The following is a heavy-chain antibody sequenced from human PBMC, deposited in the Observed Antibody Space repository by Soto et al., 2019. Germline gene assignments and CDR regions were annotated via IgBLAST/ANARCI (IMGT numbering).Heavy chain of an antibody. CDR3: ARGGSGSYWGYFQH. CDR1: GGSISSSNW. D-gene: IGHD1-26*01. V-gene: IGHV4-4*02. CDR2: IYHSGST. Sequence: QVQLQESGPGLVKPSGTLSLTCAVSGGSISSSNWWSWVRQPSRKGLEWMGEIYHSGSTNYNPSLKSPVTISVDHSKNPLSLKLSSVTAADTAVYYCARGGSGSYWGYFQHWGQGTLVTVSS. J-gene: IGHJ1*01.